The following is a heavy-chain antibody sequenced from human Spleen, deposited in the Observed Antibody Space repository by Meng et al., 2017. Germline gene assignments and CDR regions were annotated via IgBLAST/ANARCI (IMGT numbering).Heavy chain of an antibody. CDR1: GGSISSGGHS. CDR2: IYYSGRT. V-gene: IGHV4-31*03. D-gene: IGHD3-22*01. Sequence: QVHLQESGPGLVKPSQTLSLPCTVSGGSISSGGHSWSWIRQHPGKGLEWIAYIYYSGRTYYNPSLKSRVILSVDTSKNQFSLKLSSVTAADTAVYYCARVDSSGYFLDYWGQGTLVTVSS. CDR3: ARVDSSGYFLDY. J-gene: IGHJ4*01.